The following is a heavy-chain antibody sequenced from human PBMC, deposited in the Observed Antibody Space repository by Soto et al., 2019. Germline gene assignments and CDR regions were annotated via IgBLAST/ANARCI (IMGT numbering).Heavy chain of an antibody. CDR2: IYYTGST. J-gene: IGHJ5*02. CDR3: ASTKTTLYNWFDP. D-gene: IGHD1-7*01. CDR1: GGSIRGYY. Sequence: PSETLSLTCTVSGGSIRGYYWTWIRQTPGKGLEWIGRIYYTGSTKYNPSLKSRVTISVETSKNQFYLKLSSVTAADTAMYYCASTKTTLYNWFDPWGQGTQVTVSS. V-gene: IGHV4-59*08.